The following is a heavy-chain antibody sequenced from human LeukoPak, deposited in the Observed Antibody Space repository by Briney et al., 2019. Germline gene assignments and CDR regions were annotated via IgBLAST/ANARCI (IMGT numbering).Heavy chain of an antibody. CDR1: GYTLTELS. CDR3: ATEFGGSYRHNY. D-gene: IGHD1-26*01. J-gene: IGHJ4*02. V-gene: IGHV1-24*01. Sequence: GASVKVSCKVSGYTLTELSMHWVRQAPGKGLEWMGDFDPEDGETIYAQKFQGRVTMTEDTSTDTAYMELSSLRSEDTAVYYCATEFGGSYRHNYWGQGTLVTVSS. CDR2: FDPEDGET.